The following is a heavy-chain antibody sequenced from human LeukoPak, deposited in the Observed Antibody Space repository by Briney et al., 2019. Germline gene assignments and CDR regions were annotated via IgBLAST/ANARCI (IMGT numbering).Heavy chain of an antibody. Sequence: SETLSLTCTVSGGSISSSSYYWGWIRQPPGKGLEWIGSIYYSGSTYYNPSLKSRVTISVATSKNQLSLKLSSVTAADTAVYYCARVAFCNGTSCYTNWFDPWGQGTLVTVSS. D-gene: IGHD2-2*02. V-gene: IGHV4-39*07. CDR2: IYYSGST. J-gene: IGHJ5*02. CDR1: GGSISSSSYY. CDR3: ARVAFCNGTSCYTNWFDP.